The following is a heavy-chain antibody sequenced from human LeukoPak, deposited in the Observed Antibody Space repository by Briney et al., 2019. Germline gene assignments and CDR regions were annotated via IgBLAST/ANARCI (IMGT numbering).Heavy chain of an antibody. CDR3: AREAWPLLWFGELLLYVMDV. Sequence: GGSLRLSCSASGFTFSSYAMHWVRQAPGKGLEYVSGISSNGGTTKYADSVKGRFTISRDSSKNTLYLQMSSLRSDDTAVYYCAREAWPLLWFGELLLYVMDVWGQGTTVTVSS. D-gene: IGHD3-10*01. J-gene: IGHJ6*02. V-gene: IGHV3-64D*06. CDR1: GFTFSSYA. CDR2: ISSNGGTT.